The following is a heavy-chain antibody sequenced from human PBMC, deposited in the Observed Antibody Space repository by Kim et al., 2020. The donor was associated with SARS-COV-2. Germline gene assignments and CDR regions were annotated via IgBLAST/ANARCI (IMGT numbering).Heavy chain of an antibody. CDR2: MYHTGSS. D-gene: IGHD3-10*01. V-gene: IGHV4-38-2*02. Sequence: SETLSLTCTVSGYSIRSGYYWGWIRQPPGKGLEWIGSMYHTGSSYYNPSLKSRVTISVDTSKNQFSLKLSPVTAADTAVYYCARPYGSGSYGWFDPWGQG. J-gene: IGHJ5*02. CDR3: ARPYGSGSYGWFDP. CDR1: GYSIRSGYY.